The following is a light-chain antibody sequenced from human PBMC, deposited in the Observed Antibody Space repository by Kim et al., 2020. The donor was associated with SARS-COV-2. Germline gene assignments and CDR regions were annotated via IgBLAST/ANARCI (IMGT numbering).Light chain of an antibody. CDR2: YDS. CDR1: NIGGKS. V-gene: IGLV3-21*04. CDR3: QVWDSSSDHWV. Sequence: APGKTARITCGGHNIGGKSVHWYQQKPGQAPVLVIYYDSGRHSGIPERLSGSNSGNTATLTLSSVEAGDEADYYCQVWDSSSDHWVFGGGTQLTVL. J-gene: IGLJ3*02.